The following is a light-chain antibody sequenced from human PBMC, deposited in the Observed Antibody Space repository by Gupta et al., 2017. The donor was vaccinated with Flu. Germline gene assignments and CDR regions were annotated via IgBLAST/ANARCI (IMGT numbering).Light chain of an antibody. Sequence: GDRVTITCRASQGISNYLAWYQQKPGKVPKLLIYAASTLQSGVPSRFIGSGSGTDFTLTISSLQPEDVATYHCQKYNNAPNTFGQGTKLEIK. CDR2: AAS. J-gene: IGKJ2*01. CDR3: QKYNNAPNT. CDR1: QGISNY. V-gene: IGKV1-27*01.